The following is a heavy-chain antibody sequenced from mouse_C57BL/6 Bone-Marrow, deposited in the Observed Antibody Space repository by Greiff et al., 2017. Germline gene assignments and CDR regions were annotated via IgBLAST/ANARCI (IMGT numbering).Heavy chain of an antibody. Sequence: VKLMESGPGLVQPSQSLSITCTVSGFSLTSYGVHWVRQSPGKGLEWLGVIWSGGSTDYNAAFISRLSISKDNSKSQVFFKMNSLQADDTAIYYCAIYGSSRLYYAMDYWGQGTSVTVSS. J-gene: IGHJ4*01. CDR1: GFSLTSYG. CDR3: AIYGSSRLYYAMDY. D-gene: IGHD1-1*01. V-gene: IGHV2-2*01. CDR2: IWSGGST.